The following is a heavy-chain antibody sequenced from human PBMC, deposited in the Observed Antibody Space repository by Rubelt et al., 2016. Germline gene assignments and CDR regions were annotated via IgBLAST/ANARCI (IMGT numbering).Heavy chain of an antibody. CDR3: ARDPGPRGNDY. Sequence: QVQLVQSGAEVKKPGASVKVSCKASGYTFTGYYMHWVRQAPGQGLEWMGRINPNSGGTNYARKFQGRVTMTRDTSTSTVYMELSSLRSEDTAVYYCARDPGPRGNDYWGQGTLVTVSS. CDR2: INPNSGGT. CDR1: GYTFTGYY. D-gene: IGHD3-10*01. J-gene: IGHJ4*02. V-gene: IGHV1-2*06.